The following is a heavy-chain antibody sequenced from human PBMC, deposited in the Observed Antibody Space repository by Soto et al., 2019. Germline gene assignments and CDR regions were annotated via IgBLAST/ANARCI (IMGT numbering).Heavy chain of an antibody. CDR3: AKDQSNSNPLYYFDF. D-gene: IGHD3-22*01. V-gene: IGHV3-23*01. CDR2: MSRTGDNT. J-gene: IGHJ4*02. Sequence: GGSLRLYWAASGFTFSIYAMTWVRQSPGKGLEWVSSMSRTGDNTYYADYVKGRFTISRDNSKNTLYLQMNSLRAEDTAIYYCAKDQSNSNPLYYFDFWGPGTLVTVSS. CDR1: GFTFSIYA.